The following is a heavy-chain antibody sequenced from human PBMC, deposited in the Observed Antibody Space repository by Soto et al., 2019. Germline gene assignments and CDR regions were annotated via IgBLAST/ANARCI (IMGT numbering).Heavy chain of an antibody. Sequence: EVRLVETGGGLIQPGGSLRLSCVDSGFTVSSNYMSWVRQAPGKGLEWVSIIYSGGDTYYADSVQGRFTISRDNSKNTLDLQMNSLRVEDTAVYYCARERGGVYCSAGSCYGRYFDYWGQGTLVTVSA. J-gene: IGHJ4*02. CDR2: IYSGGDT. CDR3: ARERGGVYCSAGSCYGRYFDY. V-gene: IGHV3-53*02. D-gene: IGHD2-15*01. CDR1: GFTVSSNY.